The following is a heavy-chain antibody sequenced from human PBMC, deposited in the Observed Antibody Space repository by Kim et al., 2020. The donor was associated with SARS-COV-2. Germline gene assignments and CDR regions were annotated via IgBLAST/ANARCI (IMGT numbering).Heavy chain of an antibody. V-gene: IGHV3-74*01. Sequence: GGSLRLSCAASGFTFSSYWMHWVRQAPGKGLVWVSRINSDGSSTSYADSVKGRFTISRDNAKNTLYLQMNSLRAEDTAVYYCARGLGYYDSSGYRSSGFDYWGQGTLVTVSS. J-gene: IGHJ4*02. CDR3: ARGLGYYDSSGYRSSGFDY. CDR2: INSDGSST. D-gene: IGHD3-22*01. CDR1: GFTFSSYW.